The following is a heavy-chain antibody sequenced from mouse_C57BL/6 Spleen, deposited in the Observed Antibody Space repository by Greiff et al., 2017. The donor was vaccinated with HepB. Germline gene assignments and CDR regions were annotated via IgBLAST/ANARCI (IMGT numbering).Heavy chain of an antibody. CDR2: IDPETGGT. CDR3: TRNGNYYTVYAMDY. CDR1: GYTFTDYE. V-gene: IGHV1-15*01. J-gene: IGHJ4*01. Sequence: VQLLQSGAELVRPGASVTLSCKASGYTFTDYEMHWVQQTPVHGLEWIGTIDPETGGTAYNQKFKGKAILTTDKSSSTAYMELRSLTSEASAVYYCTRNGNYYTVYAMDYWGQGTSVTVSS. D-gene: IGHD2-1*01.